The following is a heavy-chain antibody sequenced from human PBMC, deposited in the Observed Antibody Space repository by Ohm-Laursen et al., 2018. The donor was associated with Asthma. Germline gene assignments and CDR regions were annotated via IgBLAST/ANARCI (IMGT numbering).Heavy chain of an antibody. CDR2: ISGSGGST. Sequence: SLRLSCAASGFNFSSYAMSWVRQAPGKGLEWVSAISGSGGSTYYADSVKGRFTISRDNSKNTLYLQMNSLRAEDTAVHYCAKILRGYCSGGSCYDYWGQGTLVTVSS. D-gene: IGHD2-15*01. V-gene: IGHV3-23*01. CDR1: GFNFSSYA. CDR3: AKILRGYCSGGSCYDY. J-gene: IGHJ4*02.